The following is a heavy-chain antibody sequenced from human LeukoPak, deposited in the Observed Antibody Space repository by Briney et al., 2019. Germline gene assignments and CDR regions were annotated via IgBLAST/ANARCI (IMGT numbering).Heavy chain of an antibody. Sequence: PSETLSLTCTVSGGSISSYYWSWIRQPPGKGLEWIGYIYYSRSTNYNPSLKSRVTISVDTSKNQFSLKLSSVTAADTAVYYCARVGRYYDSSGNFDYWGQGTLVTVSS. CDR1: GGSISSYY. V-gene: IGHV4-59*08. CDR3: ARVGRYYDSSGNFDY. CDR2: IYYSRST. J-gene: IGHJ4*02. D-gene: IGHD3-22*01.